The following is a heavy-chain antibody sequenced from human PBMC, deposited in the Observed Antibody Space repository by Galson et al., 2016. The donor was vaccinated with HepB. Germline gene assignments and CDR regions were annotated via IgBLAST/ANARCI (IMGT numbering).Heavy chain of an antibody. CDR2: VWFDESNK. Sequence: SLRLSCAASGFTFKKYGMHWVRQAPGKGLERVAVVWFDESNKYYADSVKGRFTISRDNSKNTVYLYMNSLRAEDTAVFYCARDPGRDDGMDVWGQGTTVTVSS. V-gene: IGHV3-33*01. CDR1: GFTFKKYG. J-gene: IGHJ6*02. CDR3: ARDPGRDDGMDV. D-gene: IGHD3-10*01.